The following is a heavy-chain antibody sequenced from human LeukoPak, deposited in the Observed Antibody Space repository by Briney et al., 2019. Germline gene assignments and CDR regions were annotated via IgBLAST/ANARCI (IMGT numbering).Heavy chain of an antibody. J-gene: IGHJ4*02. Sequence: GGSLRLSCAASGFTFSSYAMSWVRQAPGKGLEWVSAISGSGGSTYYADSVKGRFTIPRDNSKNTLYLQMNSLRAEDTAVYYCAKDRRARVVPAAMINWGQGTLVTVSS. D-gene: IGHD2-2*01. V-gene: IGHV3-23*01. CDR2: ISGSGGST. CDR1: GFTFSSYA. CDR3: AKDRRARVVPAAMIN.